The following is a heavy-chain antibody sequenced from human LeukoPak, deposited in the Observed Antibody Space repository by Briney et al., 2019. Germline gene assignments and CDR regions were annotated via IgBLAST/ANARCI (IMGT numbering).Heavy chain of an antibody. Sequence: SETLSLTCAVYGGSFSGYYWSWIRQPPGKGLEWIGEINHSGSTNYNPSLKSRVTISVDTSKNQFSLKLSSVTAADTAVYYCARSPRTAGTTLYYYYYYMDVWGKGTTVTISS. CDR3: ARSPRTAGTTLYYYYYYMDV. D-gene: IGHD6-13*01. CDR1: GGSFSGYY. CDR2: INHSGST. V-gene: IGHV4-34*01. J-gene: IGHJ6*03.